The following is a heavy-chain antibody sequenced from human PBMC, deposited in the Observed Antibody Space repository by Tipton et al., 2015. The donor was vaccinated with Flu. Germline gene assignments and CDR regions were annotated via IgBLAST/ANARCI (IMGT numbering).Heavy chain of an antibody. Sequence: TLSLTCTVSGGSISSSSYYWGWIRQPPGKGLEWIGSIYYSGSTYYNPSLKSRVTISVDTSKNQFSLKLSSVTAADTAVYYCARHKARGYFDYWGQGTLVTVSS. CDR2: IYYSGST. J-gene: IGHJ4*02. D-gene: IGHD3-10*01. CDR3: ARHKARGYFDY. CDR1: GGSISSSSYY. V-gene: IGHV4-39*01.